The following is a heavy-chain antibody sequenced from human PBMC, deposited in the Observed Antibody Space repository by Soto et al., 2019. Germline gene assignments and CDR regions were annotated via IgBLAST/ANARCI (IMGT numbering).Heavy chain of an antibody. CDR1: GGTFSSYA. D-gene: IGHD2-2*01. Sequence: SVKVSCKASGGTFSSYAISWVRQAPGQGLEWMGGIIPIFGTANYAQKFQGRVTITADESTSTAYMELSSLRSEDTAVYYCARDIVVVPAATDYYYHYGMDVWGQGTTVTVSS. V-gene: IGHV1-69*13. J-gene: IGHJ6*02. CDR2: IIPIFGTA. CDR3: ARDIVVVPAATDYYYHYGMDV.